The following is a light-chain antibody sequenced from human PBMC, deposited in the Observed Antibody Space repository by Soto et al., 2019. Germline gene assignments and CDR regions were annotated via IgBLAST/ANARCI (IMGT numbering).Light chain of an antibody. V-gene: IGKV3-15*01. J-gene: IGKJ4*01. CDR3: QQYNNWHPLT. CDR2: GAS. Sequence: EVVLTQSPATLSVSAGGTVTLSCRASQSISSNVAWYQQKPGQAPRLLLYGASTRATGIPARFSASGSGTEFTLTISSLQSEDFAVYYCQQYNNWHPLTFGGGTKVEI. CDR1: QSISSN.